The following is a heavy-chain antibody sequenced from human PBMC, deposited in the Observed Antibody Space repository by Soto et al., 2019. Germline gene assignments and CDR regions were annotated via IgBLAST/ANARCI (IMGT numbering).Heavy chain of an antibody. CDR2: ISYDGSNK. J-gene: IGHJ4*02. Sequence: QSGGSLRLSCAASGFSFSDYSMNWVRQAPGKGLEWVAVISYDGSNKYYADSVKGRFTISRDNSKNTLYLQMNSLRAEDTAVYYCASGQSHYYDSSGVLDYWGQGTLVTVSS. CDR3: ASGQSHYYDSSGVLDY. V-gene: IGHV3-30-3*01. CDR1: GFSFSDYS. D-gene: IGHD3-22*01.